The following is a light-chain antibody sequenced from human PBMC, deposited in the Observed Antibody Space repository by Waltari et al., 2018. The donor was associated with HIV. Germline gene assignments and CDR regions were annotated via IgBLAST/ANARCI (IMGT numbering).Light chain of an antibody. CDR2: EVS. J-gene: IGLJ2*01. CDR1: SSDVGGYNY. CDR3: SSYTTSSVVV. V-gene: IGLV2-14*01. Sequence: QSALTQPASVSGSPGQSITISCTGTSSDVGGYNYVSWYQQHPGKAPKLMIYEVSKRPSGGSNRFSGSKSGNTASLTISGLQAEDEADYYCSSYTTSSVVVFGGGTKLTVL.